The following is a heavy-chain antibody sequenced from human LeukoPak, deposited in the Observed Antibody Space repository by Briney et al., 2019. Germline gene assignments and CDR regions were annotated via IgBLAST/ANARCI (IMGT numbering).Heavy chain of an antibody. Sequence: GGSLRLSCAASGFTFSSYSMNWVRQAPGKGLEWVSYISSSSSTIYYADSVKGRFTISRDNAKNSLYLQMNSLRAEDTAVYYCARGVGDIAARPIDYWGQGTLVTVSS. CDR1: GFTFSSYS. J-gene: IGHJ4*02. D-gene: IGHD6-6*01. CDR2: ISSSSSTI. V-gene: IGHV3-48*01. CDR3: ARGVGDIAARPIDY.